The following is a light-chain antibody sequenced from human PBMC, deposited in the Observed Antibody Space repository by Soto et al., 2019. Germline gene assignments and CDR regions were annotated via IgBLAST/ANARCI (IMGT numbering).Light chain of an antibody. CDR1: QSVLYSSNNKNY. CDR2: WAS. V-gene: IGKV4-1*01. Sequence: DIVMTQSPDSLTVSLGERATINCRSSQSVLYSSNNKNYLAWYQHKPGQPPKLLIYWASTRDSGVPDRFSGSGSGTDFTLTISSLQAEDVAVYYCQQSYSTPTWTFGQGTKVDIK. CDR3: QQSYSTPTWT. J-gene: IGKJ1*01.